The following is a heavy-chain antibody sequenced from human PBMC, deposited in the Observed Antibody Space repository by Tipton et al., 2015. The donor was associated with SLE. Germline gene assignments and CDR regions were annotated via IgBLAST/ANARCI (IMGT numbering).Heavy chain of an antibody. CDR3: ARLSMPYFDY. J-gene: IGHJ4*02. CDR2: IYYSGST. V-gene: IGHV4-31*03. CDR1: GGSISSGGYY. D-gene: IGHD2-2*01. Sequence: TLSLTCTVSGGSISSGGYYWSWIRQHPGKGLEWIGYIYYSGSTYYNPSLKSRVTISVDTSKNQFSLKLSSVTAADTAVYYSARLSMPYFDYWGQGTLVTVSS.